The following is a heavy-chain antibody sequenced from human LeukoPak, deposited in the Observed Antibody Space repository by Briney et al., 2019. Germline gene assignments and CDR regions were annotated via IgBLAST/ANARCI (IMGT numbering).Heavy chain of an antibody. V-gene: IGHV3-7*01. Sequence: GGSLRLSCAASGFTFSSYWMTWVRQAPGKGLEWVANIKQDGSEEYYVGSVKGRFTISRDNAKKSLYLQMNSLRAEDTAVYYCARSGDDEIVVVPAAMPGESDYYMDVWGKGTTVTVSS. D-gene: IGHD2-2*01. CDR2: IKQDGSEE. CDR3: ARSGDDEIVVVPAAMPGESDYYMDV. J-gene: IGHJ6*03. CDR1: GFTFSSYW.